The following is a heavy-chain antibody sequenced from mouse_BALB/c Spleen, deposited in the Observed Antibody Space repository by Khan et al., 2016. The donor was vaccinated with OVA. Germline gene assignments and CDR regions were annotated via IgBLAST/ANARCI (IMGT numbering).Heavy chain of an antibody. J-gene: IGHJ2*01. V-gene: IGHV14-3*02. Sequence: VQLQQSGAELVKPGASVKLSCTASGFNIKDTYMHWVKQRPEQGLEWIGRIDPANGNTKYDPKFQGKATITADTSSNTVYLQINSLTSEDTAVYYCVRMGYYWGQGTTLTVSS. CDR3: VRMGYY. CDR1: GFNIKDTY. CDR2: IDPANGNT. D-gene: IGHD2-3*01.